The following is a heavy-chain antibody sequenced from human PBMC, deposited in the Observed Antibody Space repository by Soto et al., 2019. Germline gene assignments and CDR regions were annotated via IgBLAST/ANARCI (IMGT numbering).Heavy chain of an antibody. CDR3: TRPSHDTSSYFQHEAYYFDF. CDR1: GVIFSSSA. V-gene: IGHV3-73*01. Sequence: PGGSLRLSCAASGVIFSSSAFHGVRQASGKGPEWVGRIRNKANSYETAYSASVRGRFTISRDDSKNTAYLQMNSLKTEDTALYYCTRPSHDTSSYFQHEAYYFDFWGPGTLVTVSS. D-gene: IGHD3-10*01. CDR2: IRNKANSYET. J-gene: IGHJ4*02.